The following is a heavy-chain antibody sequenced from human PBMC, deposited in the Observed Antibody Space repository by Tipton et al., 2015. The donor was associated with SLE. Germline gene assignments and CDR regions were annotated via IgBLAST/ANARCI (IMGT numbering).Heavy chain of an antibody. J-gene: IGHJ4*02. CDR2: INGDGSIT. CDR1: GFTFSNYW. V-gene: IGHV3-74*01. D-gene: IGHD2-21*01. CDR3: AKDRGYGGAFFDY. Sequence: GSLRLSCAASGFTFSNYWMHWVRQAPGKGLVWVSRINGDGSITSYADSEKGRFTISRDNSKNTLYLQMNSLRAEDTAVYYCAKDRGYGGAFFDYWGQVTLVTVSS.